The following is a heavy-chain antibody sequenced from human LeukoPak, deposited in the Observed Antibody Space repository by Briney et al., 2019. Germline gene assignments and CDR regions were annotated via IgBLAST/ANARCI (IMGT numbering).Heavy chain of an antibody. J-gene: IGHJ6*03. CDR3: AKRYYGSGSHIYYYYMDV. D-gene: IGHD3-10*01. CDR2: IRYDGSNK. Sequence: GGSLRLSCAASGFTFSSYGMHWVRQAPGKGLEWVAFIRYDGSNKYYADSVKGRFTISRDNSKNTLYLQVNSLRAEDTAVYYCAKRYYGSGSHIYYYYMDVWGKGTTVTVSS. CDR1: GFTFSSYG. V-gene: IGHV3-30*02.